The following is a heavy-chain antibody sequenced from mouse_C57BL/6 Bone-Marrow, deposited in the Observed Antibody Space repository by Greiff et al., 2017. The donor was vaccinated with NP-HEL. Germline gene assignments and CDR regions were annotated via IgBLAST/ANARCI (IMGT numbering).Heavy chain of an antibody. V-gene: IGHV1-26*01. CDR3: AREAWFAY. CDR2: INPNNGGT. CDR1: GYTFTDYY. Sequence: EVKLMESGPELVKPGASVKISCKASGYTFTDYYMNWVKQSHGKSLEWIGDINPNNGGTSYNQKFKGKATLTVDKSSSTAYMELRSLTSEDSAVYYCAREAWFAYWGQGTLVTVSA. J-gene: IGHJ3*01.